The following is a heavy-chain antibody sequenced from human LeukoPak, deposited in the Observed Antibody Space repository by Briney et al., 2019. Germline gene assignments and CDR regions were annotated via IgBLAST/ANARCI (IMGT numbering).Heavy chain of an antibody. CDR3: ASTTALLN. V-gene: IGHV1-2*02. CDR1: AYITTGYY. D-gene: IGHD1-1*01. J-gene: IGHJ4*02. Sequence: GASVKVPCNASAYITTGYYRQRVGQAPGQGLEWMGWINPNSGGTNYAQNFQGRVTMTRDTSISTAYMELSRLRSDDTAVYYCASTTALLNCGPGTLVTVSS. CDR2: INPNSGGT.